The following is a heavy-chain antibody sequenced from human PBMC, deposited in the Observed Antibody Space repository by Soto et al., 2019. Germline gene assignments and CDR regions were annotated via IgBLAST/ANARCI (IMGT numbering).Heavy chain of an antibody. V-gene: IGHV1-18*04. J-gene: IGHJ6*02. Sequence: ASVKVSCKASGYTFTSYCISWVRQAPGQGLEWMGWISAYNGNTNYAQKLQGRVTMTTDTSTSTAYMELRSLRSDDTAVYYCARSAGGDTAMAPYYYYYGMDVWGQGTTVTVSS. D-gene: IGHD5-18*01. CDR2: ISAYNGNT. CDR3: ARSAGGDTAMAPYYYYYGMDV. CDR1: GYTFTSYC.